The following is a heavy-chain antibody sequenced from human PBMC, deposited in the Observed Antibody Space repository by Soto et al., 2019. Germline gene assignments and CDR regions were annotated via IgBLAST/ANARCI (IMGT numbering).Heavy chain of an antibody. CDR2: VNAKSGGT. J-gene: IGHJ5*02. Sequence: RASVKVSCKGSAYNFSDYYIHWVRQAPSQVLDWLGWVNAKSGGTTYTQKFKVRVTMTRDMFNNTVYIDLSGLKSDDTAVFYCAREIFGGCTLNWFDPWGQGTLVTVPQ. CDR1: AYNFSDYY. V-gene: IGHV1-2*02. CDR3: AREIFGGCTLNWFDP. D-gene: IGHD3-3*01.